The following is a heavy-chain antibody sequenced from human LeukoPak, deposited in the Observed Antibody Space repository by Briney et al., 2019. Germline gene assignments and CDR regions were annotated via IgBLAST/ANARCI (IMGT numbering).Heavy chain of an antibody. CDR1: GGSISSGSYY. J-gene: IGHJ5*02. CDR3: ARDLGDFDP. V-gene: IGHV4-39*07. Sequence: PSETLSLTCTVSGGSISSGSYYWSWIRQPAGKGLEWIGSIYYSGSTYYNPSLKSRVTISVDTSKNQFSLKLSSVTAADTAVYYCARDLGDFDPWGQGTLVTVSS. CDR2: IYYSGST. D-gene: IGHD3-16*01.